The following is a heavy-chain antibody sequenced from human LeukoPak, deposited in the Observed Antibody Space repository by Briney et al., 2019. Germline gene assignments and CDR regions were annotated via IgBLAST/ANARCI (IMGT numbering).Heavy chain of an antibody. CDR1: GFTFSSYG. CDR2: ISYDGSNK. CDR3: ANDMGELSFRPDAFDI. J-gene: IGHJ3*02. V-gene: IGHV3-30*18. D-gene: IGHD3-16*02. Sequence: QAGGSLRLSCAASGFTFSSYGMHWVRQAPGKGLEWVAVISYDGSNKYYADSVKGRFTISRDNSKNTLYLQMNSLRAEDTAVYYCANDMGELSFRPDAFDIWGQGTMVTVSS.